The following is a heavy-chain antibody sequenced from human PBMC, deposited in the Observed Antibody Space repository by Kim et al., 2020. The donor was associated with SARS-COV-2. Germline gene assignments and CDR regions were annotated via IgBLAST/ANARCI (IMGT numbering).Heavy chain of an antibody. CDR3: LAVDTLSRRWFDP. D-gene: IGHD5-18*01. J-gene: IGHJ5*02. V-gene: IGHV3-72*01. CDR1: GFTFSDHY. Sequence: GGSLRLSCAASGFTFSDHYMDWVRQAPGKGLEWVGRSTNKANSYTTQYAASVKGRFTISRDDSKTSLYLQMNSLKTEDTAVYFCLAVDTLSRRWFDPRGQGTLVTVSS. CDR2: STNKANSYTT.